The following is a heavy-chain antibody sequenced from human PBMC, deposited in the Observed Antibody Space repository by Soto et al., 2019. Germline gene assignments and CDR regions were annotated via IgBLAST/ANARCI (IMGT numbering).Heavy chain of an antibody. CDR3: ARLNSGPYYFNY. J-gene: IGHJ4*02. D-gene: IGHD1-26*01. CDR1: GFSLNTRGMS. Sequence: SGPTLVNPTQTLTLTCTFSGFSLNTRGMSVNWIRQPPGKALEWLARIDWDDDKYYNTSLKTRLTISKDTSKNQVVLTMTNMDPVDTGTYYCARLNSGPYYFNYWGQGTLVTVSS. CDR2: IDWDDDK. V-gene: IGHV2-70*11.